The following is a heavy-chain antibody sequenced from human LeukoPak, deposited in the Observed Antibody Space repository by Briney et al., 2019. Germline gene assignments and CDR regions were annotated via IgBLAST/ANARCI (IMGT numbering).Heavy chain of an antibody. Sequence: KPSETLSLTCTVSGGSISGTTSYWGWIRQPPGKGLQWIGSIYYSGNTYYNPSLKSRVTISVDTSKNQFSLALNSVTAADTAVYYCATLLSAPRHYWGQGTLVTVSS. J-gene: IGHJ4*02. CDR1: GGSISGTTSY. CDR2: IYYSGNT. V-gene: IGHV4-39*01. D-gene: IGHD3-10*01. CDR3: ATLLSAPRHY.